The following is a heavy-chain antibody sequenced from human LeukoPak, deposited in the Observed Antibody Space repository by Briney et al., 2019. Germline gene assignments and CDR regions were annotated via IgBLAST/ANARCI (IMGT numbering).Heavy chain of an antibody. D-gene: IGHD1-26*01. J-gene: IGHJ4*02. CDR1: GGTFSSYV. CDR2: IIPAFRTT. V-gene: IGHV1-69*05. Sequence: SVKVSCKASGGTFSSYVISWVRQAPGQGLEWMGRIIPAFRTTVFAQRFQGRVTMTTDESTSAAYLDLSSLTFDDTAVYYCARSGSKSWGYFELWGQGTLVTVSS. CDR3: ARSGSKSWGYFEL.